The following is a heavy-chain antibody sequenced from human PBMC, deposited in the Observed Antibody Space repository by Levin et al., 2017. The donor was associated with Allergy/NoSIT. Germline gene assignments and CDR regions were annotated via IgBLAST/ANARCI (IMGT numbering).Heavy chain of an antibody. D-gene: IGHD1-26*01. CDR1: GFTFSSYA. J-gene: IGHJ3*02. V-gene: IGHV3-30-3*01. CDR2: ISYDGSNK. CDR3: ARDAEKIVGAIAYAFDS. Sequence: GGSLRLSCAASGFTFSSYAMHWVRQAPGKGLEWVAVISYDGSNKYYADFVKGRFTISRDNSKNTRYLQMNSLRAEDTAVYYCARDAEKIVGAIAYAFDSWGQGTMVTVSS.